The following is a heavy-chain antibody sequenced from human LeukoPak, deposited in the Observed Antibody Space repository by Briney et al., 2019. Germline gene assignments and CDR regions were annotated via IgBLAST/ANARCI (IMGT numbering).Heavy chain of an antibody. J-gene: IGHJ4*02. D-gene: IGHD3-10*01. V-gene: IGHV4-39*07. CDR3: ARAMRGSFDQ. Sequence: PSETLSLTCTVSDDFISSRNYYWGWIRQPPGKGLEWIGSIFHSGTTYYNPSLKSRVTISVDTSESQFSLKVNSVTAADTAKYYCARAMRGSFDQWGQGTLVTVSS. CDR2: IFHSGTT. CDR1: DDFISSRNYY.